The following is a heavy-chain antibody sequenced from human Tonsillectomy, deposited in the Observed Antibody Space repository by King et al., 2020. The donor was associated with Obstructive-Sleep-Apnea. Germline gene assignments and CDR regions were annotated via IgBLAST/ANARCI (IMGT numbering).Heavy chain of an antibody. CDR2: ISLDGNNK. V-gene: IGHV3-30*18. CDR3: AKYVGYGEHGDWLDP. CDR1: GFAFSNYG. J-gene: IGHJ5*02. Sequence: VQLVESGGGVVQPGRSLRLSCVASGFAFSNYGMHWVRQAPGRGLQWVAVISLDGNNKYYADSLKGRFTISRDNFKNTLYLQMNSLRVDDTAIYYCAKYVGYGEHGDWLDPWGQGTLVTVSS. D-gene: IGHD4-17*01.